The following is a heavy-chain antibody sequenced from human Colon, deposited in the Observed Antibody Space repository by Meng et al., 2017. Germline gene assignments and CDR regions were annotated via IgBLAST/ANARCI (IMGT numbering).Heavy chain of an antibody. CDR2: MNPNNGNT. V-gene: IGHV1-8*01. J-gene: IGHJ5*01. D-gene: IGHD2-2*01. Sequence: QVQLVQSGAEVRKPGASVKVTCKASGYTFTSSDINWVRQATGRGLEWLGWMNPNNGNTGSAQKFQGRVSMTRDTSIGTAYMELSGLTSEDTAVYYCARTAMLDSWGQGTLATFPS. CDR3: ARTAMLDS. CDR1: GYTFTSSD.